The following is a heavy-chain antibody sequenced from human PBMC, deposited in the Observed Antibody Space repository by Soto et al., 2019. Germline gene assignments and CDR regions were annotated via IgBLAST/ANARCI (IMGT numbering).Heavy chain of an antibody. CDR2: LHHGGST. CDR3: TKNSAYARDY. Sequence: KSSETLSLTCDVSRYSINNNNWWSWVRQPPGGGLEWIGELHHGGSTNYNPSLESRATFSVDISKNQFFLKLSSVTAADTAVYYCTKNSAYARDYWGQGTLVTVSS. V-gene: IGHV4-4*02. CDR1: RYSINNNNW. J-gene: IGHJ4*02. D-gene: IGHD5-12*01.